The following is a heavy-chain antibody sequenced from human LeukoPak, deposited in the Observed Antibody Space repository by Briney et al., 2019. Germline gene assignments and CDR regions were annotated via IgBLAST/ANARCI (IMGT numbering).Heavy chain of an antibody. D-gene: IGHD6-6*01. CDR3: ARYTGSSLEY. CDR1: GGSISSYY. V-gene: IGHV4-59*12. Sequence: PSETLSLTCTVSGGSISSYYWAWIRQPPGKGLEWIGDIYSSGSAYYNPSLKSRLTISVDASSRQFSLKLSSMTGADTAVYYCARYTGSSLEYWGQGTLVIVPS. J-gene: IGHJ4*02. CDR2: IYSSGSA.